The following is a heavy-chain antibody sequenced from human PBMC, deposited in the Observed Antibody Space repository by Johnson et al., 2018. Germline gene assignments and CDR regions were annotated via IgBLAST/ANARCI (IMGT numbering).Heavy chain of an antibody. D-gene: IGHD4-17*01. J-gene: IGHJ6*04. CDR1: GFTFSSYG. CDR3: ARQYYGDYARSVDV. Sequence: QVQLVESGGGVVQPGRSLRLSCAASGFTFSSYGMHWVRQAPGKGLEWVAVISYDGSNKYYADSVKGRFTISRDNSKNTLYLQMNSLRAEDTAVYYCARQYYGDYARSVDVWGKGTTVTVSS. V-gene: IGHV3-30*03. CDR2: ISYDGSNK.